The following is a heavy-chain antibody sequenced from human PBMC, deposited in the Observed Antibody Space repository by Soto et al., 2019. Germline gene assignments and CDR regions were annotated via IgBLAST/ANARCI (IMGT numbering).Heavy chain of an antibody. CDR3: ARGSRIAVAGYYYYYGMDV. J-gene: IGHJ6*02. CDR2: TYYRCKWYN. CDR1: GDSVSSNSAA. V-gene: IGHV6-1*01. Sequence: SQTLSLTCAISGDSVSSNSAAWNWIRQSPSRGLEWLGRTYYRCKWYNDYAVSVKSRITINPDTSKNQFSLQLNSVTPEDTAVYYCARGSRIAVAGYYYYYGMDVWGQGTTVTVSS. D-gene: IGHD6-19*01.